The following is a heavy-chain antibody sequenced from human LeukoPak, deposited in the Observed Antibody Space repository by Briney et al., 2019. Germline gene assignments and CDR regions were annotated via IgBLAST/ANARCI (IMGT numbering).Heavy chain of an antibody. J-gene: IGHJ4*02. Sequence: SETLSLTCTVSGGSISSYYWSWIRQPPGKGLEWIGYIYYSGSTNYNPSLKGRVTISVDTSKNQFSLKLSSVTAADTAVYYCARAYYYDSSGGHFDYWGQGTLVTVSS. CDR1: GGSISSYY. CDR2: IYYSGST. V-gene: IGHV4-59*01. CDR3: ARAYYYDSSGGHFDY. D-gene: IGHD3-22*01.